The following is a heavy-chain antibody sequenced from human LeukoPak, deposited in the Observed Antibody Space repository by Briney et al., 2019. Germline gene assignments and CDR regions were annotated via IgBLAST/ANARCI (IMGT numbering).Heavy chain of an antibody. V-gene: IGHV3-30*18. CDR1: GFTFSSYG. CDR2: ISYDGRNK. J-gene: IGHJ4*02. Sequence: HAGGSLRLSCAASGFTFSSYGMHWVRQAPGKGLEWVAVISYDGRNKYYADSVKGRFAISRDNSKNTLYLQMNSLRVEDTAVYSCAKAESSGYHYGSDYWGQGTLVTVSS. D-gene: IGHD3-22*01. CDR3: AKAESSGYHYGSDY.